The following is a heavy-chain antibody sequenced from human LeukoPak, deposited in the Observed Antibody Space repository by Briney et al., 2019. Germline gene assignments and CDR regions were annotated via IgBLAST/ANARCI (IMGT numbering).Heavy chain of an antibody. Sequence: PGRSLRLSCAASGFIFSKYGMHWVRQAPGRGLEWLALIRHDGIEECYVDSVRGRFTISRDNSKNTVFLQMNSLRADETAVYYFARGGRVGHDPLVLGGQRTMDTVS. CDR2: IRHDGIEE. CDR3: ARGGRVGHDPLVL. V-gene: IGHV3-33*01. J-gene: IGHJ3*01. D-gene: IGHD2-2*01. CDR1: GFIFSKYG.